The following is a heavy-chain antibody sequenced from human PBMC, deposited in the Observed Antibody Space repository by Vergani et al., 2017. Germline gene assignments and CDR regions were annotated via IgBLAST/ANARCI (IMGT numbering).Heavy chain of an antibody. D-gene: IGHD3-22*01. V-gene: IGHV4-59*01. Sequence: QVQLQESGPGLVKPSETLSLTCTVSGGSISSYYWSWIRQPPGKGLEWIGYIYYSGSTNYNPSLKSRVTISVDTSKNQFSLKLSSVTAADTAVYYCALLGDYYDSSGYGWFDPWGQGTLVTVSS. CDR3: ALLGDYYDSSGYGWFDP. CDR2: IYYSGST. J-gene: IGHJ5*02. CDR1: GGSISSYY.